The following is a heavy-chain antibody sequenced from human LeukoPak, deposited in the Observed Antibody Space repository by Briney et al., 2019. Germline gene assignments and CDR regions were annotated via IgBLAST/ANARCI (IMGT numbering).Heavy chain of an antibody. CDR3: AAGGVAARYYYYGMDV. CDR1: GGTFSSYA. J-gene: IGHJ6*02. Sequence: ASVKVSFKASGGTFSSYAISWVRQAPGQGLEWMGGIIPIFGTANYAQKFQGRVTITADESTSTAYMELSSLRSEDTAVYYCAAGGVAARYYYYGMDVWGQGTTVTVSS. D-gene: IGHD6-6*01. CDR2: IIPIFGTA. V-gene: IGHV1-69*13.